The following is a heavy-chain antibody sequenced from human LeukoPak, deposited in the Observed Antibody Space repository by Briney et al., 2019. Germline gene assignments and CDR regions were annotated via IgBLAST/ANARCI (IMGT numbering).Heavy chain of an antibody. J-gene: IGHJ4*02. V-gene: IGHV3-30*04. CDR1: GFTFGNYA. CDR3: ARGYSSSWFGSGFDY. CDR2: MSSDGSNT. Sequence: GGSLRLSCAASGFTFGNYAMDWVRQAPGKGLEWVAVMSSDGSNTYYTESLKGRFTISRDNSKSTLYLQMNTLRDEDTAVYYCARGYSSSWFGSGFDYWGPGTLVTVSS. D-gene: IGHD6-13*01.